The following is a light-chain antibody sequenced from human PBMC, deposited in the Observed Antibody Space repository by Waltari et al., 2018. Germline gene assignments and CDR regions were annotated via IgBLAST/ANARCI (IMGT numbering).Light chain of an antibody. CDR3: SSYTTYGTFVI. Sequence: QSALTQPASVSGSPGQSLTISCTGTNSDVGNYDFVSWYQQCPGKAPQLIIYDVNKRPSGLSNRFPGSNSGNTASLTISGLQAEDEAVYYCSSYTTYGTFVIFGGGTKLTVL. CDR2: DVN. CDR1: NSDVGNYDF. V-gene: IGLV2-14*03. J-gene: IGLJ2*01.